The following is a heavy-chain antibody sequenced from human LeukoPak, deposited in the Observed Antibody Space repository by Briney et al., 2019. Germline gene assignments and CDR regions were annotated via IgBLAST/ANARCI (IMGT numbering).Heavy chain of an antibody. V-gene: IGHV1-69*06. J-gene: IGHJ4*02. CDR2: IIPIFGTA. CDR1: GGTFSSYA. CDR3: AVVPAAIGPNYGDYEDY. Sequence: ASVKVSCKASGGTFSSYAISWVRQAPGQGLEWMGGIIPIFGTANYAQKFRGRVTITADKSTSTAYMELSSLRSEDTAVYYCAVVPAAIGPNYGDYEDYWGQGTLVTVSS. D-gene: IGHD2-2*01.